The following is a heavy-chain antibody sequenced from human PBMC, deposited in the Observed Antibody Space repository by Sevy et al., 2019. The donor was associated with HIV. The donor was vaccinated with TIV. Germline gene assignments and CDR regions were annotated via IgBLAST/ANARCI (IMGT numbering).Heavy chain of an antibody. V-gene: IGHV3-53*01. CDR3: TRSLASSYFGTFDH. Sequence: GGSLRLSCEVSGFTVSSKYMSWVRQAPGKGLEWVSVLQSGGSTHYADSVKGRFTISKDNSKNTLYLQKNSLRAEDTAVYYCTRSLASSYFGTFDHWGQGALVTVSS. J-gene: IGHJ4*02. CDR1: GFTVSSKY. D-gene: IGHD3-9*01. CDR2: LQSGGST.